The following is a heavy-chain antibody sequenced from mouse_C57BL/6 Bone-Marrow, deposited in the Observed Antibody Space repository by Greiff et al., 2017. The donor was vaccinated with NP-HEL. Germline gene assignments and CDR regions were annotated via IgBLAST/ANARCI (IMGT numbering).Heavy chain of an antibody. J-gene: IGHJ4*01. V-gene: IGHV1-64*01. CDR1: GYTFTSYW. Sequence: QVQLQQPGAELVKPGASVKLSCKASGYTFTSYWMHWVKQRPGQGLEWIGMIHPNSGSTNYNEKFKSKATLTVDKSSSTAYMQLSSLTSEDSAVYYCARGRRLRRNYAMDYWGQGTSVTVSS. CDR3: ARGRRLRRNYAMDY. D-gene: IGHD3-2*02. CDR2: IHPNSGST.